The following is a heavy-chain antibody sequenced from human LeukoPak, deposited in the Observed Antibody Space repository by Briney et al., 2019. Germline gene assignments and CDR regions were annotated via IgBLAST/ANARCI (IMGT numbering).Heavy chain of an antibody. D-gene: IGHD6-13*01. CDR3: ARHGQQLENNAFDM. Sequence: ASVKVSCKTSGYTFISYDINWVRQATGQGLEWMGWMNLKSGYTGYAQKFQGRVTMTRNTYISTAYMELSSLTFEDTAVYYCARHGQQLENNAFDMWGLGTMVTVSS. J-gene: IGHJ3*02. CDR1: GYTFISYD. V-gene: IGHV1-8*01. CDR2: MNLKSGYT.